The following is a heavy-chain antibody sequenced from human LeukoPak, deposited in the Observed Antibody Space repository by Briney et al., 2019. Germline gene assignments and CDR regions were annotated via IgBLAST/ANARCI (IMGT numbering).Heavy chain of an antibody. CDR2: INPNSGGT. CDR1: GYTFTGYY. V-gene: IGHV1-2*02. Sequence: EASVKVSCKASGYTFTGYYMHWVRQAPGQGLEWMGWINPNSGGTNYAQKFQGRVTMTRDTSISTAYMELSRLRSDDTAVYYCARVSYYYDSSGHLDYWGQGTLVTVSS. J-gene: IGHJ4*02. CDR3: ARVSYYYDSSGHLDY. D-gene: IGHD3-22*01.